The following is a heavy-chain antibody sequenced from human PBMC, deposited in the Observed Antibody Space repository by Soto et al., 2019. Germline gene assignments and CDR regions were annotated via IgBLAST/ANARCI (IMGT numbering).Heavy chain of an antibody. CDR2: ISGSGGST. CDR1: GFTFSSYA. J-gene: IGHJ4*02. V-gene: IGHV3-23*01. D-gene: IGHD3-9*01. Sequence: GGSLRLSCAASGFTFSSYAMSWVRQAPGKGLEWVSAISGSGGSTYYADSLKGRFTISRDNSKDTLYLQMNSLRAEDTAVYYCAKVPPYYGILAGYQYKYYFDYWGQGTLVTVSS. CDR3: AKVPPYYGILAGYQYKYYFDY.